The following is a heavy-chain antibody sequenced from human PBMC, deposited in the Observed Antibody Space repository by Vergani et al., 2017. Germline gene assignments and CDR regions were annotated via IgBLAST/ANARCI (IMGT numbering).Heavy chain of an antibody. CDR1: GFTFSNYA. J-gene: IGHJ5*02. Sequence: EVQLLQSGGGLVQPGGSLRLSCAASGFTFSNYAMSWVRQVPGKGLEWVSSISDVGDKTYNPDSVKGRFTISRDNSKNTLYLQMSSLGAEDTAVYYCAKEPFDSSGFNNWFDPWGQGALVTVSA. CDR3: AKEPFDSSGFNNWFDP. V-gene: IGHV3-23*01. CDR2: ISDVGDKT. D-gene: IGHD3-22*01.